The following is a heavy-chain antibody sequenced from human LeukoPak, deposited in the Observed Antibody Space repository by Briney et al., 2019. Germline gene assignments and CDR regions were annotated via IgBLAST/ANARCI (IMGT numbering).Heavy chain of an antibody. D-gene: IGHD3-10*01. CDR2: IGGSGGST. J-gene: IGHJ5*02. CDR1: GFTFSTYA. Sequence: GGFLRLSCAASGFTFSTYAMSWVRQAPGKGLEWVSLIGGSGGSTNYAAPVKGRLTISRDNAKNTFYLQMNSLRAEDTAVYYCAKDNYGSGRFNWFDPWGQGTLVTVSS. CDR3: AKDNYGSGRFNWFDP. V-gene: IGHV3-23*01.